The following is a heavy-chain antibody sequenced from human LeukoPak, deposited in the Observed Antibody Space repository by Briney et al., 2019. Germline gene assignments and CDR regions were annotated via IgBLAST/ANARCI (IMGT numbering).Heavy chain of an antibody. Sequence: QPGRSLRLSCATSGFTFGDHAMSWVRQAPGKGLEWVSAISGSGGSTYYADSVKGRFTISRDNSKNTLYLQMNSLRAEDTAVYYCAKEEDWAPPKEYGMDVWGKGTTVTVSS. V-gene: IGHV3-23*01. J-gene: IGHJ6*04. CDR1: GFTFGDHA. D-gene: IGHD3-9*01. CDR3: AKEEDWAPPKEYGMDV. CDR2: ISGSGGST.